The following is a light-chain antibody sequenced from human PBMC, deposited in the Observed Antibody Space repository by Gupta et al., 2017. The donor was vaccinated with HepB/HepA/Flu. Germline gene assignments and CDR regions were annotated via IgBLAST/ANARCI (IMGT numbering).Light chain of an antibody. CDR2: DTS. Sequence: QAVVTQEPSLTVSPGGTVTLPCCSSTGSVSSGHYPHWFQQKPGQAPRTLIYDTSNRHAGTPARFSGSRRGGKAALTLSGARPEEEADYYCFCFYSDARVVFGGGTKLTVL. J-gene: IGLJ2*01. V-gene: IGLV7-46*01. CDR1: TGSVSSGHY. CDR3: FCFYSDARVV.